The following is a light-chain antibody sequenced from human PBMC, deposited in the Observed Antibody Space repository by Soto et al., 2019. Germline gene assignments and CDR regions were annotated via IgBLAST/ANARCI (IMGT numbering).Light chain of an antibody. Sequence: EIVMTQSPATLSVSPGERVTLSCRASQSVSSNLAWYQQKPGQAPRLLIYGASTRATGIPARFSGSGSGTELTPTISSLQSEDFAVYYCQQYNNWPPLTFGQGTKLEIK. J-gene: IGKJ2*01. CDR3: QQYNNWPPLT. V-gene: IGKV3-15*01. CDR1: QSVSSN. CDR2: GAS.